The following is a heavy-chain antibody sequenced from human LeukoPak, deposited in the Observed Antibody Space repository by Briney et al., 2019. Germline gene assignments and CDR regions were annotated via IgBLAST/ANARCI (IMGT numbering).Heavy chain of an antibody. V-gene: IGHV3-23*01. Sequence: GGSLRLSCAVAGFTFSNYPMSWVRQAPGRGLEWVSATSGGSTFYADSVKGRFTISRDNSKNTLYLQIDSLRAEDTAVYYCAKVPAVAGKKNWFDPWGLGTLVTVSS. CDR2: TSGGST. CDR3: AKVPAVAGKKNWFDP. CDR1: GFTFSNYP. D-gene: IGHD6-19*01. J-gene: IGHJ5*02.